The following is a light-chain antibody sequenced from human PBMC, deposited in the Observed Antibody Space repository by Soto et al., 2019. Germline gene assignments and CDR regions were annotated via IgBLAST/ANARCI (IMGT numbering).Light chain of an antibody. CDR1: QTINTF. CDR3: QQTFSSPRT. CDR2: EAS. V-gene: IGKV1-39*01. Sequence: DIQVTQSPSSLSASVGDRVTITCRATQTINTFLNWYQHKPGRAPSLLMYEASTLHTGVPPRFSGSGSGTNFTLTINGLQPEDFATYYCQQTFSSPRTFGPGTKVDIK. J-gene: IGKJ1*01.